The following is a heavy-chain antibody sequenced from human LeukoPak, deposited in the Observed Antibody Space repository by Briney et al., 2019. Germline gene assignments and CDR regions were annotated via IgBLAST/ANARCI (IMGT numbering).Heavy chain of an antibody. CDR1: GFTFGSYA. Sequence: GRSLRLSCAASGFTFGSYAMHRVRQAPGKGLEWVAVISYDGSNKYYADSVKGRFTISRDNSKNTLYLQMNSLRAEDTAVYYCAGYSLYYFDYWGQGTLVTVSS. J-gene: IGHJ4*02. V-gene: IGHV3-30*04. CDR3: AGYSLYYFDY. CDR2: ISYDGSNK. D-gene: IGHD5-18*01.